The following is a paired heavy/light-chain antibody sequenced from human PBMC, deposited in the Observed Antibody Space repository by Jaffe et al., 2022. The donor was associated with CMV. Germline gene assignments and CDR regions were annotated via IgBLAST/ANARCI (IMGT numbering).Light chain of an antibody. Sequence: DIQMTQSPSSLSASVGDSVAITCRASQSISGYLNWYQHKPGDPPKLLIYLASTLQSGVPSRFSGSGSGTDFTLTISSLQPEDFATYYCQQSYTTPRTFGQGTKLEIK. CDR1: QSISGY. CDR2: LAS. CDR3: QQSYTTPRT. V-gene: IGKV1-39*01. J-gene: IGKJ2*01.
Heavy chain of an antibody. CDR1: GGSISSHY. CDR2: IYYSGST. CDR3: ARDSGGNYYGSGRRPQRPHFYYYYMDV. J-gene: IGHJ6*03. D-gene: IGHD3-10*01. V-gene: IGHV4-59*11. Sequence: QVQLQESGPGVVKPSETLSLTCTVSGGSISSHYWSWMRQPPGKGLEWLGHIYYSGSTDYNPSLKSRVTISVDTSKKQFSLKLSSVTAADTAVYYCARDSGGNYYGSGRRPQRPHFYYYYMDVWGKGTTVTVSS.